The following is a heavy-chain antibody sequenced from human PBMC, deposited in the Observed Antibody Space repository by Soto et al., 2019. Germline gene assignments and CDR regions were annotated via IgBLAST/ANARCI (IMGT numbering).Heavy chain of an antibody. CDR3: ARGALTAMWVGELPSMRLDY. CDR2: IYYSGST. J-gene: IGHJ4*02. CDR1: GGSISSGGYY. Sequence: QVQLQESGPGLVKPSQTLSLTCTVSGGSISSGGYYWSWIRQHPGKGLGWIGYIYYSGSTYYNPSLESRVTISVDTAKNQFSLKLSSVTAAYTAVYYCARGALTAMWVGELPSMRLDYGGQGPMVTVSS. D-gene: IGHD3-10*01. V-gene: IGHV4-31*03.